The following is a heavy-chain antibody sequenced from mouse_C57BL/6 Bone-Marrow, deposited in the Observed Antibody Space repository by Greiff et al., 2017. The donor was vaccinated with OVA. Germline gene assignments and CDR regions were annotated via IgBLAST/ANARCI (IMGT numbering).Heavy chain of an antibody. V-gene: IGHV8-8*01. Sequence: QVTLKVSGPGILQPSQTLSLTCSFSGFSLSTFGMGVGWIRQPSGKGLEWLAHIWWDDDKYYNPAMKSRLTISKATSKNQVFLKIANVDTADTATYYCARVLANWDSNFDYWGQGTTLTVSS. CDR2: IWWDDDK. CDR1: GFSLSTFGMG. J-gene: IGHJ2*01. CDR3: ARVLANWDSNFDY. D-gene: IGHD4-1*01.